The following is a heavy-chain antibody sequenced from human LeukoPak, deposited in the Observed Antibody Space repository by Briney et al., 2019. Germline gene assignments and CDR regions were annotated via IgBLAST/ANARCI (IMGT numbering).Heavy chain of an antibody. CDR2: ISSSTRYI. J-gene: IGHJ4*02. CDR3: ARETDSTLFDY. CDR1: GFTFSTYS. Sequence: SGGSLRLSCAASGFTFSTYSMNWVRQAPGKGLEWVSSISSSTRYIHYADSVKGRFTISRDNARDSLYLQMNSLRVEDTAVYYCARETDSTLFDYWGQGTLVTVSS. V-gene: IGHV3-21*01. D-gene: IGHD2-2*01.